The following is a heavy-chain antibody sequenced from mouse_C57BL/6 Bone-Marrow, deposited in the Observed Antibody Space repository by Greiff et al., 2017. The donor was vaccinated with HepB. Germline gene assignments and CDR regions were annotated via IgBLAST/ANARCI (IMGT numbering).Heavy chain of an antibody. CDR3: ARDGRFAY. D-gene: IGHD2-3*01. CDR1: GYTFTSYW. Sequence: VKLQQPGAELVMPGASVKLSCKASGYTFTSYWMHWVKQRPGQGLEWIGEIDPSDSYTNYNQKFKGKSTLTVDKSSSTAYMQLSSLTSEDSAVYYCARDGRFAYWGQGTLVTVSA. V-gene: IGHV1-69*01. J-gene: IGHJ3*01. CDR2: IDPSDSYT.